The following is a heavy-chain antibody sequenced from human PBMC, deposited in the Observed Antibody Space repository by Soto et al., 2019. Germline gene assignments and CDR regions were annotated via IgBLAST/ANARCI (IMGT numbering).Heavy chain of an antibody. D-gene: IGHD2-21*02. CDR3: ARDRSYCGGDCYSWIAWFDP. Sequence: QVQLVQSGAAVKKPGSSVKVSCKASGGTFSSYAISWVRQAPGQGLEWMGGIIPIFGTANYAQKFQGRVTITADESTSTAYMELSSLRSEDTAVYYCARDRSYCGGDCYSWIAWFDPWGQGTLVTVSS. V-gene: IGHV1-69*12. J-gene: IGHJ5*02. CDR1: GGTFSSYA. CDR2: IIPIFGTA.